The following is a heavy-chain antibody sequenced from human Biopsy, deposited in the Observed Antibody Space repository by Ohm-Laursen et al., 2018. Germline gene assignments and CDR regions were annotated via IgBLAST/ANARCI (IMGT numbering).Heavy chain of an antibody. CDR3: ARATNSTSWPYYYFYGMDV. J-gene: IGHJ6*02. V-gene: IGHV4-59*01. CDR2: IYYSGST. D-gene: IGHD2/OR15-2a*01. Sequence: GTLSLTCTVSGGSISSDYWSWIRQTPGKGLEWIGYIYYSGSTNYNPSLKSRVTVSVDTSKNQFSLRLNSVTAADTAVYYCARATNSTSWPYYYFYGMDVWGQGTTVTVSS. CDR1: GGSISSDY.